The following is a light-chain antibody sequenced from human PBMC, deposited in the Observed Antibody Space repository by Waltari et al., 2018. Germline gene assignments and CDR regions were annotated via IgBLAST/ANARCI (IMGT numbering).Light chain of an antibody. Sequence: DIVMTQSPDSLAVSLGERATIKCKSSQSVFYSSNNKNYLAWYQQKPGQPPNLLIYWASTRGSVGPDRFSGSGSGTDFTLTISSLQAEDVAVYYCQQYFSTPITFGQGTRLEIK. CDR2: WAS. CDR1: QSVFYSSNNKNY. V-gene: IGKV4-1*01. J-gene: IGKJ5*01. CDR3: QQYFSTPIT.